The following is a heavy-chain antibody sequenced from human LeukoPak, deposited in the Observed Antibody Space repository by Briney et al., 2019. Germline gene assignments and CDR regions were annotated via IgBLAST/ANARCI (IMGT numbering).Heavy chain of an antibody. CDR1: GYTLTELS. CDR2: FDPVDGET. CDR3: ATPHAVEYNWTYVFDY. Sequence: ASVKVSCKVSGYTLTELSMHWVRQAPGQGLEWMGGFDPVDGETIYAQKFQGRVTMIEDTSTDTAYMELSRLRSEDTAVYYCATPHAVEYNWTYVFDYWGQGTLVTVSS. V-gene: IGHV1-24*01. D-gene: IGHD1-7*01. J-gene: IGHJ4*02.